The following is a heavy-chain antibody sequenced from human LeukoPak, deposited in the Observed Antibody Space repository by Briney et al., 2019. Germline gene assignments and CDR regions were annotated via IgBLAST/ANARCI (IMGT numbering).Heavy chain of an antibody. D-gene: IGHD3-10*01. Sequence: PSETLSLTCTVSGGSISSGDYYWSWIRQPPGKGLEWIGYIYYSGSTYYNPSLKSRVTISVDTSKNQFSLKLSSVTAADTAVYYCARVRDIPNYYYGMDVWGQGTTVTVSS. V-gene: IGHV4-30-4*01. CDR3: ARVRDIPNYYYGMDV. CDR2: IYYSGST. J-gene: IGHJ6*02. CDR1: GGSISSGDYY.